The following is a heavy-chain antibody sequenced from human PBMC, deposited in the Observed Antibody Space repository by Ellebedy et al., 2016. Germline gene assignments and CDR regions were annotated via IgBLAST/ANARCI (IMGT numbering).Heavy chain of an antibody. CDR1: GFNVRYNY. D-gene: IGHD1-14*01. V-gene: IGHV3-53*05. Sequence: GESLKISXAASGFNVRYNYMTWVRQAPGKGLEWVSLTYSDDNTYYADSVKGRFTISRDSSKFRVYLQMNSLKVEDTAVYYCAKVRSPDFHNNLGMDVWGQGTTVTVSS. CDR3: AKVRSPDFHNNLGMDV. J-gene: IGHJ6*02. CDR2: TYSDDNT.